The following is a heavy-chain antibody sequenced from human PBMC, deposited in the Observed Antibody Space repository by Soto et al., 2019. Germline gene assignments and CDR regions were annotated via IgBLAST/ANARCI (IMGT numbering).Heavy chain of an antibody. J-gene: IGHJ5*02. Sequence: ASVKVSCKASGYTFTSYDINWVRQATGQGLEWMGWMNPNSGNTGYAQKFQGRVTMTRNTSISTAYMELSSLRSEDTAVYYCARVGLAFWSRSRNWFDPWGQGTLVTVSS. CDR2: MNPNSGNT. V-gene: IGHV1-8*01. D-gene: IGHD3-3*01. CDR3: ARVGLAFWSRSRNWFDP. CDR1: GYTFTSYD.